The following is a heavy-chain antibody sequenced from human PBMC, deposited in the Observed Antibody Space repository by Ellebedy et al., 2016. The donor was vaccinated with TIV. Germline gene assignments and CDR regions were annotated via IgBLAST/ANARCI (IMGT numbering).Heavy chain of an antibody. CDR1: GFSFSYYS. J-gene: IGHJ4*02. Sequence: GESLKISCAASGFSFSYYSMTWVRQAPGKGLEWISYIDINSGTIDYADSVKGRFTLSRDDAKNSLYLQMNSLRAEDTAVYYCASKAASLYFDYWGQGALVTVSS. D-gene: IGHD6-13*01. CDR3: ASKAASLYFDY. CDR2: IDINSGTI. V-gene: IGHV3-48*04.